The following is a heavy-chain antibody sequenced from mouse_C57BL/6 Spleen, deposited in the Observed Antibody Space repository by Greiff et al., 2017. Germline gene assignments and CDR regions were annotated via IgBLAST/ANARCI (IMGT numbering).Heavy chain of an antibody. D-gene: IGHD2-4*01. J-gene: IGHJ4*01. CDR2: IYPGSGST. CDR3: AKGADYVYYAMDY. Sequence: VQLQQPGAELVKPGASVKMSCKASGYTFTSSWITWVKQRPGQGLEWIGDIYPGSGSTNYNEKFKSKATLTVDTSSSTAYMQLSSLTSEDSAVYYCAKGADYVYYAMDYWGQGTSVTVSS. CDR1: GYTFTSSW. V-gene: IGHV1-55*01.